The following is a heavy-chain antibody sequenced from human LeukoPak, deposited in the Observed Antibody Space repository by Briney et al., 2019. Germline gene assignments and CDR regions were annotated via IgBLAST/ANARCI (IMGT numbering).Heavy chain of an antibody. Sequence: PSETLSLTCAVYGGSFSGYYWSWIRQPPGKGLEWIGEINHSGSTNYNPSLKSRVTISVDTSKNQLSLKLSSVTAADTAVYYCARRRYFDYWGQGTLVTVSS. CDR2: INHSGST. CDR3: ARRRYFDY. V-gene: IGHV4-34*01. J-gene: IGHJ4*02. CDR1: GGSFSGYY.